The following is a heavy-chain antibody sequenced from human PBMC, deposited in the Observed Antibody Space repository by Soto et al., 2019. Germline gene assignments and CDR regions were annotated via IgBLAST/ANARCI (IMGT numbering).Heavy chain of an antibody. Sequence: EVQLVESGGGLVQPGGSQRLSCAASGFTFSDHYMDWVRQAPGKGLELVGRIRNKANSYTTDYAASVKGRFTISRDDSKDSLYLQMNSLKTEDTAIYYCARDSGKGAYFDYWGHGTLATVSS. D-gene: IGHD1-26*01. J-gene: IGHJ4*01. CDR1: GFTFSDHY. V-gene: IGHV3-72*01. CDR2: IRNKANSYTT. CDR3: ARDSGKGAYFDY.